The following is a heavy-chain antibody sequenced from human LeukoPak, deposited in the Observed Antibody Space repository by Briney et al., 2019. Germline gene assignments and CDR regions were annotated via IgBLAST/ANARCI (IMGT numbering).Heavy chain of an antibody. CDR3: ARGGCSGGSCYYYYGMTS. CDR1: GXTFSSYS. D-gene: IGHD2-15*01. J-gene: IGHJ6*02. Sequence: PGGSLRLSCAASGXTFSSYSMNWVRQAPGKGLEWVSYISSSSSTIYYADSVKGRFTISRDNAKNSLYLQMNSLRDEDTAVYYCARGGCSGGSCYYYYGMTSGAKGPRSPSP. CDR2: ISSSSSTI. V-gene: IGHV3-48*02.